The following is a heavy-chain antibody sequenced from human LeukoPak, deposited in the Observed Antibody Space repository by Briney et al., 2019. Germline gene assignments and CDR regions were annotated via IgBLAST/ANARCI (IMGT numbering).Heavy chain of an antibody. D-gene: IGHD2-8*01. J-gene: IGHJ4*02. V-gene: IGHV1-8*01. CDR2: MNPNSGNT. CDR3: ARDGAGIVLMVYATPGNYFDY. CDR1: GYTFTSYD. Sequence: GASVTVSCKASGYTFTSYDINWVRQATGQGLERMGWMNPNSGNTGYAQKIQGRVTMTRNTSISTAYMQLSSLRSDDTAVYYCARDGAGIVLMVYATPGNYFDYWGQGTLDSVSS.